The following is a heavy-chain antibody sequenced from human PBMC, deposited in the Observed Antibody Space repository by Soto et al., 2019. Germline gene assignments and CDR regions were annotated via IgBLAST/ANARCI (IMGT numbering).Heavy chain of an antibody. CDR3: AEDSGKIIAGAGFDY. D-gene: IGHD6-19*01. Sequence: EVQLLESGGGLVQPGGSLRLSCAASGFTFSSYAMSWVRQAPGKGLEWVSAISGSGGSTYYADSVKGRFTISRDNSKNTLYLQMNSLRAEDTAVYYCAEDSGKIIAGAGFDYWGQGTLVTVSS. CDR2: ISGSGGST. V-gene: IGHV3-23*01. CDR1: GFTFSSYA. J-gene: IGHJ4*02.